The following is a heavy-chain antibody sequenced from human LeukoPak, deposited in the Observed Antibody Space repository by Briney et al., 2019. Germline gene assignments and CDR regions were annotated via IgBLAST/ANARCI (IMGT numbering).Heavy chain of an antibody. CDR1: GGTFSSYA. Sequence: ASVKVSCKASGGTFSSYAISWVRQAPGQGLEWMGGIIPIFGTANYAQKFQGRVTITADKSTSTAYMELSSLRSEDTAVYYCARDEEQLLWFGEFQYYYGMDVWGKGTTVTVSS. J-gene: IGHJ6*04. D-gene: IGHD3-10*01. CDR2: IIPIFGTA. CDR3: ARDEEQLLWFGEFQYYYGMDV. V-gene: IGHV1-69*06.